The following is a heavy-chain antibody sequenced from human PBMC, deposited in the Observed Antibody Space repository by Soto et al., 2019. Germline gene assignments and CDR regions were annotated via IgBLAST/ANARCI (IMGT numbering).Heavy chain of an antibody. Sequence: EVQLVESGGGLVKPGGSLRLSCVVSGFTFSSYSMNWVRQAPGKGLEWVSYISSHSSYIYYADSGKGRFTISRDNAKNPLELQMNSLRAEDTGVYYCARDPVGPAENWFDPWGQGTLVTVSS. CDR3: ARDPVGPAENWFDP. CDR1: GFTFSSYS. D-gene: IGHD1-26*01. V-gene: IGHV3-21*01. CDR2: ISSHSSYI. J-gene: IGHJ5*02.